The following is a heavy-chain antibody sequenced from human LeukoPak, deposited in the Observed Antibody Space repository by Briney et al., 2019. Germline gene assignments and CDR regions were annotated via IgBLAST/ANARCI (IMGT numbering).Heavy chain of an antibody. J-gene: IGHJ4*02. D-gene: IGHD2-15*01. CDR3: ARDWVVAASYYFDY. Sequence: GSLRLSCAASGFNFSSYWISWVRQAPGKGLELVANIKQDGSEKYYVDSVKGRFTISRDNAKNSLYLQMNSLRAEDTAVYYCARDWVVAASYYFDYWGQGTLVTVSS. CDR1: GFNFSSYW. V-gene: IGHV3-7*01. CDR2: IKQDGSEK.